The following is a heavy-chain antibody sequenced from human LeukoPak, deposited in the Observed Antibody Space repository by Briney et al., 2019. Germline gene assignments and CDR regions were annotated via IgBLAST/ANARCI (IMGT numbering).Heavy chain of an antibody. CDR1: GGTFSSYA. V-gene: IGHV1-69*05. J-gene: IGHJ4*02. CDR3: ATPMVRGVIGDAFDY. D-gene: IGHD3-10*01. Sequence: ASVKVSCKASGGTFSSYAISWVRQAPGQGLEWMGVIIPIFGTANYAQKFQGRVTITTDESTSTAYMELSSLRSEDTAVYYCATPMVRGVIGDAFDYWGQGTLVTVSS. CDR2: IIPIFGTA.